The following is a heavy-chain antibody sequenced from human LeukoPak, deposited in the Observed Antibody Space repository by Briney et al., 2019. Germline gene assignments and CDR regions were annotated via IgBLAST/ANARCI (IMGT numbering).Heavy chain of an antibody. CDR1: GFTFSTYE. J-gene: IGHJ4*02. Sequence: GGSLTLSCAASGFTFSTYEMNWVRQAPGKGLEWVSYISSTGSNIYYADSVKGRFTSSRDNAKNSLYLLMNSLRTEDTAVYYCAATYYYDGSGDYWGQGALVTVSS. CDR3: AATYYYDGSGDY. D-gene: IGHD3-22*01. V-gene: IGHV3-48*03. CDR2: ISSTGSNI.